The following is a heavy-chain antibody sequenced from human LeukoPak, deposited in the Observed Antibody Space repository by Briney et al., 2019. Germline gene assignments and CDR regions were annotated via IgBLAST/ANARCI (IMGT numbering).Heavy chain of an antibody. Sequence: APVKVSCKASGYTFTSYDINWVRQATGQGLEWMGWMNPNSGNTGQAQKFQGRITMTRNTSISTAYMELSSLRPEDTAVYYCAKYKSGDYFGSGKRYYFDQWGQGTPVTVSS. V-gene: IGHV1-8*01. CDR3: AKYKSGDYFGSGKRYYFDQ. CDR2: MNPNSGNT. D-gene: IGHD3-10*01. J-gene: IGHJ4*02. CDR1: GYTFTSYD.